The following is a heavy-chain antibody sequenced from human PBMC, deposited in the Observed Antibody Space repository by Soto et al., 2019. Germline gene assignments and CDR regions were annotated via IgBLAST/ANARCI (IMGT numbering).Heavy chain of an antibody. CDR1: GFTFSSYW. D-gene: IGHD3-9*01. CDR2: INSDGSST. CDR3: AGVGNERYFDWLQLSGGLDY. J-gene: IGHJ4*02. Sequence: EVQLVESGGGLVQPGGSLRLSCAASGFTFSSYWMHWVRQAPGKGLVWASRINSDGSSTSYADSVKGRFTISRDNAKNTLYLQMNSLRAEDTAVYYCAGVGNERYFDWLQLSGGLDYWGQGTLVTVSS. V-gene: IGHV3-74*01.